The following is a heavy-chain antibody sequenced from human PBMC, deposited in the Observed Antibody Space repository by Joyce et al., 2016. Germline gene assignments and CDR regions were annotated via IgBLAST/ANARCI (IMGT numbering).Heavy chain of an antibody. D-gene: IGHD6-13*01. CDR3: ARGKADYFFDF. Sequence: EVQLVESGGGLVQPGGSLRLSCEASGFTFNSYERNWVGEVPEKWLECVSYISSSGSTTYYTDSVKGRFTISRDDAKNSLFLQMNSLRAEDTAVYYCARGKADYFFDFWGQGTLVAVSS. CDR1: GFTFNSYE. CDR2: ISSSGSTT. V-gene: IGHV3-48*03. J-gene: IGHJ4*02.